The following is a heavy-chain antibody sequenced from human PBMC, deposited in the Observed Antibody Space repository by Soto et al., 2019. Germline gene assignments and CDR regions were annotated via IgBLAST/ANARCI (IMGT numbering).Heavy chain of an antibody. D-gene: IGHD2-2*01. CDR2: IYHSGST. CDR1: GGSISSSNW. V-gene: IGHV4-4*02. Sequence: SSETLSLTCAVSGGSISSSNWWSWVRQPPGKGLEWIGEIYHSGSTNYNPSLKSRVTISVDKSKNQFSLKLSSVTAADTAVYYFAQLNIVVVPADIHLYYYGMDVWGQGTTVTVSS. CDR3: AQLNIVVVPADIHLYYYGMDV. J-gene: IGHJ6*02.